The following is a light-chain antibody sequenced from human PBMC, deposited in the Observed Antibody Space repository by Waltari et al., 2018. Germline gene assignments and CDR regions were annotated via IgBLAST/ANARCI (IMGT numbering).Light chain of an antibody. CDR3: SSYAGSNIVV. V-gene: IGLV2-8*01. J-gene: IGLJ2*01. CDR1: SRDVGGYNS. CDR2: EVS. Sequence: QSALTQPPSASGSPGQSVTISCTGTSRDVGGYNSVSWYQQHPGKAPKLMIYEVSKRPSGVPDRFSGSKSGNTASLTVSGLQAEDEADYYCSSYAGSNIVVFGGGTKLTVL.